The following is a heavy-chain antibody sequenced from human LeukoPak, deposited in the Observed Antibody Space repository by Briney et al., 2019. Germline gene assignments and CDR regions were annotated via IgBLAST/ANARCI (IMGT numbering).Heavy chain of an antibody. Sequence: GGSLRLSCAASGFTFSSYGMHWVRQAPGKGPEWVAVIWYDGSNKYYADSVKGRFTISRDNSKNTLYLQMNSLRAEDTAVYYCAKDLLPIVVVPAAIPLWGQGTLVTVSS. CDR1: GFTFSSYG. V-gene: IGHV3-33*06. CDR2: IWYDGSNK. D-gene: IGHD2-2*01. CDR3: AKDLLPIVVVPAAIPL. J-gene: IGHJ4*02.